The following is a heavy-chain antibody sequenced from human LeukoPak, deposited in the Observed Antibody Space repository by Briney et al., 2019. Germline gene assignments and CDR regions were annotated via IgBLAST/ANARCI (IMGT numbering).Heavy chain of an antibody. CDR2: IKQDESEK. D-gene: IGHD4-11*01. V-gene: IGHV3-7*01. J-gene: IGHJ4*02. CDR1: GFTFSSYW. CDR3: TRGGDSNGDY. Sequence: GGSLRLSCAASGFTFSSYWMHWIRQAPGKGLEWVANIKQDESEKYYVDSVKGRLIISRDNTKNSLYLHMSSLRAEDTAIYYCTRGGDSNGDYWGQGTLVAVSS.